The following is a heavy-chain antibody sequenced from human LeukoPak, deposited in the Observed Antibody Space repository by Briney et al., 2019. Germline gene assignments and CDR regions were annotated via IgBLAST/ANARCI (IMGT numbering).Heavy chain of an antibody. CDR3: ASYLVRGVITY. CDR1: GFTFSSYW. V-gene: IGHV3-7*01. Sequence: GGSLRLSCAASGFTFSSYWMSWVRQAPRQGLEWVANIKQDGSEKYYLDSVKGRFTISRDNAKNSLYLQMNSLRAEDTAVYYCASYLVRGVITYWGQGTLVTVSS. J-gene: IGHJ4*02. CDR2: IKQDGSEK. D-gene: IGHD3-10*01.